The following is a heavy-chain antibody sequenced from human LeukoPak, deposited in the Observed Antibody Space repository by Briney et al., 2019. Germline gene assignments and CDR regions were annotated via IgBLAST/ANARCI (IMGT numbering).Heavy chain of an antibody. CDR3: ARDLTTLTY. D-gene: IGHD4-11*01. J-gene: IGHJ4*02. V-gene: IGHV3-21*06. Sequence: GGSLRLSCAASGFTFSDYFMNWVRQAPGKGLEWVSSISNGSDHIYYADSVQGRFTTSRDNAKNLVYLQMEGLRVEDTAAYFCARDLTTLTYWGQGTLVTVSS. CDR1: GFTFSDYF. CDR2: ISNGSDHI.